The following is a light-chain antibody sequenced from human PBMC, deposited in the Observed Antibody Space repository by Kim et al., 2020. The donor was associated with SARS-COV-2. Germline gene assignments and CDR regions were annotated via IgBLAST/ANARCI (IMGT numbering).Light chain of an antibody. CDR1: SSDIGDYNY. J-gene: IGLJ2*01. CDR3: SSYTGSNTLL. Sequence: GQSITISCTGTSSDIGDYNYVSWYQQHPGKAPKLLIYSVSNRPSGVSNRFSGSKSGNTASLTISGLQVEDEADYYCSSYTGSNTLLFGGGTQLTVL. CDR2: SVS. V-gene: IGLV2-14*03.